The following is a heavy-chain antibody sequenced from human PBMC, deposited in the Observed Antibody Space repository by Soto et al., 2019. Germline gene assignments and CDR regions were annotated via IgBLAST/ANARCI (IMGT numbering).Heavy chain of an antibody. D-gene: IGHD2-8*01. CDR1: GFTFSDYG. CDR2: ISYDGSNK. Sequence: QVQLVESGGGVVQPGRSLRLSCAASGFTFSDYGIHWVRQAPGKGLEWVAVISYDGSNKYFADSVKGRFTISRDNSQNTGYLQMNSLRAEDSAVYHCAKQVVPHTNGLDAWGHGTMVSVSA. V-gene: IGHV3-30*18. J-gene: IGHJ3*01. CDR3: AKQVVPHTNGLDA.